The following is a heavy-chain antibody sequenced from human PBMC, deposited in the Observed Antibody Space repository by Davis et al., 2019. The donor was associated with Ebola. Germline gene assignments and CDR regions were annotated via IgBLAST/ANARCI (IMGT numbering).Heavy chain of an antibody. D-gene: IGHD3-10*01. V-gene: IGHV4-4*08. CDR1: GDSITSSY. CDR3: ARGLWFAEGVFES. CDR2: FYTSGTT. J-gene: IGHJ4*02. Sequence: SETLSLTCAVSGDSITSSYWSWIRQPPGRGLEWIGNFYTSGTTNYNPSLKSRVTILVDKSMNQVSLKLRSVTAADTAVYYCARGLWFAEGVFESWGQGTLVTVSS.